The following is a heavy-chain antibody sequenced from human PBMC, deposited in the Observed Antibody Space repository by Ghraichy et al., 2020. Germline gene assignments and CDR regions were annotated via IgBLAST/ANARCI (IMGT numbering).Heavy chain of an antibody. V-gene: IGHV3-53*01. J-gene: IGHJ3*02. CDR2: IYSGGST. CDR3: ARDSGGYSSGWYAPTDAFDI. D-gene: IGHD6-19*01. CDR1: GFTVSSNY. Sequence: GGSLRLSCAASGFTVSSNYMSWVRQAPGKGLEWVSVIYSGGSTYYADSVKGRFTISRDNSKNTLYLQMNSLRAEDTAVYYCARDSGGYSSGWYAPTDAFDIWGQGTMVTVSS.